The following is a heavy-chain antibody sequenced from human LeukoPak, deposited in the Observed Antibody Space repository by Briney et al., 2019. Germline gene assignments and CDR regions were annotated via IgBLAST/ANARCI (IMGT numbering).Heavy chain of an antibody. CDR2: ISSDGNNK. CDR1: GFTFSSYG. CDR3: ARDLNTAMADYYYYGMGV. Sequence: PGGSLRLSCAASGFTFSSYGMHWVRQAPGKGLEWVAVISSDGNNKYYAESVKGRFTISRDNSKNMLYLQMNSLRAEDTAVYYCARDLNTAMADYYYYGMGVWGQGTTVTVSS. D-gene: IGHD5-18*01. V-gene: IGHV3-30*03. J-gene: IGHJ6*02.